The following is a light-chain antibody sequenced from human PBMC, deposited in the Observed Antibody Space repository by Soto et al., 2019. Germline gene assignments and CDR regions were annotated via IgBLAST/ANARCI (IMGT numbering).Light chain of an antibody. V-gene: IGKV3-11*01. J-gene: IGKJ5*01. CDR1: QSVTSY. Sequence: EIVLTQSPGPPSLSPGERATLSCRASQSVTSYLAWYQQRPGQAPRLLIYDASRRATGIPARFSGSGSGADFTLTISTLEPEDFAVYYCQQRSSWPITFGQGTRLEIK. CDR3: QQRSSWPIT. CDR2: DAS.